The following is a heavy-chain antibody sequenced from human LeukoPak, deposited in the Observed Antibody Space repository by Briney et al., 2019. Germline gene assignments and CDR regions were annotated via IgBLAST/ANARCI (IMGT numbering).Heavy chain of an antibody. CDR2: INSDGSST. CDR3: ASLYSFHSYMDV. D-gene: IGHD5-12*01. V-gene: IGHV3-74*01. Sequence: GGSLRLSCAASGFSFSVYWMHWVRQAPGKGLVWVSRINSDGSSTSYADSVKGRFTISRDNAKNTLYLQMNSLRAEDTAMYYCASLYSFHSYMDVWGKGTTVTISS. J-gene: IGHJ6*03. CDR1: GFSFSVYW.